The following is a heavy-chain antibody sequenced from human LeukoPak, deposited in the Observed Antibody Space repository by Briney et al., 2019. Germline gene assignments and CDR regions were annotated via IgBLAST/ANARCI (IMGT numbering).Heavy chain of an antibody. V-gene: IGHV4-31*03. Sequence: SQTLSLTCTVSGGSISSGGYYWSWIRQHPGKGLGWIGYIYYSGSTYYNPSLKSRVTISVDTSKNQFSLKLSSVTAADTAVYYCARRAVRGVIIYDYWGQGTLVTVSS. CDR1: GGSISSGGYY. D-gene: IGHD3-10*01. CDR2: IYYSGST. CDR3: ARRAVRGVIIYDY. J-gene: IGHJ4*02.